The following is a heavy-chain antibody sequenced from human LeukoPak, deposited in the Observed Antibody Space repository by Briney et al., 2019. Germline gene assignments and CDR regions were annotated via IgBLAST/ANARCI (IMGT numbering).Heavy chain of an antibody. J-gene: IGHJ4*02. D-gene: IGHD5-24*01. V-gene: IGHV3-21*01. Sequence: GGSLRLSCTASGFTFSNYDMTWVRQAPGKGLEWVSSISATTIYTFSADSVRGRLTISRDNVENSLYLQMNNPRGEGTGVYFCAKIGLGRDAYKSVDFWGQGTLVTVSS. CDR1: GFTFSNYD. CDR3: AKIGLGRDAYKSVDF. CDR2: ISATTIYT.